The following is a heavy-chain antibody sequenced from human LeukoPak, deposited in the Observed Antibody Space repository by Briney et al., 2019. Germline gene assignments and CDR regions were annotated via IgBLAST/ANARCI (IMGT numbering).Heavy chain of an antibody. CDR3: AREGYVEMATSDAFDI. D-gene: IGHD5-24*01. V-gene: IGHV4-59*01. J-gene: IGHJ3*02. CDR1: GGSISSYY. CDR2: IYYSGST. Sequence: SETLSLTCTVSGGSISSYYWSWIRQPPGKGLEWIWHIYYSGSTNYNPSLKSRVTISVDTSENQFSLKLSSVTAADTAVYYCAREGYVEMATSDAFDIWGQGTMVTVSS.